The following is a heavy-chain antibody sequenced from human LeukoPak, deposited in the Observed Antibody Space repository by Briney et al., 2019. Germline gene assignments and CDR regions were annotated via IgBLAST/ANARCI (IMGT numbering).Heavy chain of an antibody. CDR2: ISAYNGNT. D-gene: IGHD3-22*01. V-gene: IGHV1-18*04. Sequence: ASVKVSCKASGYTFTGYYMHWVRQAPGQGLEWMGWISAYNGNTNYAQKLQGRVTMTTDTSTSTAYMELRSLRSDDTAVYYCARNYDSSGYDAFDIWGQGTMVTVSS. CDR3: ARNYDSSGYDAFDI. CDR1: GYTFTGYY. J-gene: IGHJ3*02.